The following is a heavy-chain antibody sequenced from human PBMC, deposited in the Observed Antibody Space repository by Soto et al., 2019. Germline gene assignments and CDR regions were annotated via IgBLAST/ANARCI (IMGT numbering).Heavy chain of an antibody. V-gene: IGHV4-4*02. CDR3: ASLPEYYYYGMDV. CDR1: GGSISSSNW. Sequence: SETLSLTCAASGGSISSSNWWSWVRQPPGKGLEWIGEIYHSGSTNYNPSLKSRVTISVDKSKNQFSLKLSSVTAADTAVYYCASLPEYYYYGMDVWGQGTTVTVSS. CDR2: IYHSGST. J-gene: IGHJ6*02.